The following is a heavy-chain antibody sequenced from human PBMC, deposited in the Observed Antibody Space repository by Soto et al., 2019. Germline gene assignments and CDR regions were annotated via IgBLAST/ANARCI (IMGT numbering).Heavy chain of an antibody. Sequence: SGSASGFTFSKYSMHWVLQAPGKGLEWVALTSYDGNNEYYTDSVKGRFTISRDNSKNTLFLQMNSPRPEDTAVYYCAKDKGVFNWATSYFDYWGQGALVTVSS. V-gene: IGHV3-30*18. J-gene: IGHJ4*02. D-gene: IGHD1-1*01. CDR1: GFTFSKYS. CDR2: TSYDGNNE. CDR3: AKDKGVFNWATSYFDY.